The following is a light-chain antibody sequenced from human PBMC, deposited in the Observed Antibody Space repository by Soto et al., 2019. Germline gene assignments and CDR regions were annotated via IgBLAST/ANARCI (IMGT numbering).Light chain of an antibody. Sequence: QSVLTQPPSASGTPGQRVTISCSGSSSNIGSNTVNWYQQLPGTAPKLLIYSNNQRPSGVPDRFSGSKSGTSASLAISGLQSEDGADYYCAAWDDSLHVVFGGGTKLTVL. CDR3: AAWDDSLHVV. J-gene: IGLJ2*01. CDR2: SNN. V-gene: IGLV1-44*01. CDR1: SSNIGSNT.